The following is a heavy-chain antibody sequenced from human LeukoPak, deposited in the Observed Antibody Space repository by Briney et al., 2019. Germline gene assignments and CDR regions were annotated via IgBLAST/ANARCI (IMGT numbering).Heavy chain of an antibody. Sequence: SVKVSCKASGGTFSSCAISWVRQAPGQGLEWMGRIIPIFGIANYAQKFQGRVTITADKSTSTAYMELSSLRSEDTAVYYCASGGYYDSSGYYEGEFDYWGQGTLVTVSS. V-gene: IGHV1-69*04. J-gene: IGHJ4*02. CDR3: ASGGYYDSSGYYEGEFDY. CDR1: GGTFSSCA. CDR2: IIPIFGIA. D-gene: IGHD3-22*01.